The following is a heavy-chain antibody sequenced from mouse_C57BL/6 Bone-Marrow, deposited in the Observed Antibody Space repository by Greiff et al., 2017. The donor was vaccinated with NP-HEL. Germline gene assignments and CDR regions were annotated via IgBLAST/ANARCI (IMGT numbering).Heavy chain of an antibody. CDR1: GYTFTTYP. V-gene: IGHV1-47*01. CDR2: FHPYNDDT. CDR3: ARGDYYGSSYWYFDV. J-gene: IGHJ1*03. Sequence: VQLQQSGAELVKPGASVKMSCKASGYTFTTYPIEWMKQNHGKSLEWIGNFHPYNDDTKYNEKFKGKATLTVEKSSSTVYLELSRLTSDASAVYYCARGDYYGSSYWYFDVWGTGTTVTVSS. D-gene: IGHD1-1*01.